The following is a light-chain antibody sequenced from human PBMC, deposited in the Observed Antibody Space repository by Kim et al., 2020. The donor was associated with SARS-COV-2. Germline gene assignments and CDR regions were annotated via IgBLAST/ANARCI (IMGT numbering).Light chain of an antibody. Sequence: ALGQTGRITCTGHSLRSYYASWYQQKPGQAPVLVIYGKNNRPSGIPDRFSGSSSGNTASLTITGAQAEDEADYYCNSRDSSGNHYVFGTGTKVTVL. CDR2: GKN. J-gene: IGLJ1*01. CDR3: NSRDSSGNHYV. V-gene: IGLV3-19*01. CDR1: SLRSYY.